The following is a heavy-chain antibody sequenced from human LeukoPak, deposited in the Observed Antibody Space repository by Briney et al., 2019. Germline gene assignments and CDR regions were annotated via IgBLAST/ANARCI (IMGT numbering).Heavy chain of an antibody. CDR1: GFTISANF. Sequence: QAGGSLRLSCAASGFTISANFMSWVRQAPGKGLEWVSVMYSVGSTFYADSVKGRFTISRDGYKNTLDLQMDSLRVDDTAVYYCARDLSGYSFGFGGELWGQGTLVTVSS. D-gene: IGHD6-13*01. J-gene: IGHJ4*02. CDR2: MYSVGST. V-gene: IGHV3-66*01. CDR3: ARDLSGYSFGFGGEL.